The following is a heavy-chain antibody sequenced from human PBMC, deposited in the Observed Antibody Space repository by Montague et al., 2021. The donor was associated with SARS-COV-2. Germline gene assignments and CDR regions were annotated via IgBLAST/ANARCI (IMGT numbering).Heavy chain of an antibody. CDR3: ARDQGVYCSGGRCYNFDY. CDR1: GGSISTYYY. D-gene: IGHD2-15*01. V-gene: IGHV4-39*02. Sequence: SETLSLTCTVSGGSISTYYYWGWIRQPPGKGLEWIGSIYYGGSTYYNPSLKSRVTISVDTSMNHFPLKLSSVTAADTAVYYCARDQGVYCSGGRCYNFDYWGQGTLVTVSS. CDR2: IYYGGST. J-gene: IGHJ4*02.